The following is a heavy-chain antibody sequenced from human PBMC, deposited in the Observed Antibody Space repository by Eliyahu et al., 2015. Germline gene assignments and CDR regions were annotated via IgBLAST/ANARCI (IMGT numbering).Heavy chain of an antibody. CDR2: INPTSXGA. V-gene: IGHV1-2*02. CDR3: ARAEVVGGFTRLNWFDP. D-gene: IGHD3-10*01. Sequence: QVQLVQSGAEVRKPGASVKVSCKASGYTFTGSYMHWVRQAPGQGPEWMGWINPTSXGALYAQKFRGRVTMTWDTSISTAYMELGWLREDDTAVYYCARAEVVGGFTRLNWFDPWGQGTLVTVSS. J-gene: IGHJ5*02. CDR1: GYTFTGSY.